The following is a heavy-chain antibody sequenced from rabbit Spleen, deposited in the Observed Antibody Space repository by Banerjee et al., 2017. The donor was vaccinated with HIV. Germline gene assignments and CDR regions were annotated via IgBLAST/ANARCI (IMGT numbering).Heavy chain of an antibody. Sequence: QEQLVESGGGLVKPGASLTLTCIASGVSFTISSYMCWIRQAPGKGLEWIACIDVHSDFTYFATWAKGRFTISKASSTTVTLQMTRLTAADTATYFCARDTASSFSSYGMDLWGPGTLVTVS. CDR2: IDVHSDFT. D-gene: IGHD8-1*01. CDR3: ARDTASSFSSYGMDL. J-gene: IGHJ6*01. CDR1: GVSFTISSY. V-gene: IGHV1S45*01.